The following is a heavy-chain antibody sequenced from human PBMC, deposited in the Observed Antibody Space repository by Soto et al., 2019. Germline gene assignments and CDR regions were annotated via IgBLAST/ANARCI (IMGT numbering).Heavy chain of an antibody. CDR3: GTDARGYSYEDY. V-gene: IGHV3-23*01. D-gene: IGHD5-18*01. CDR1: GFTFSSYA. CDR2: ISGSGGST. Sequence: EVQLLESGGGLVQPGGSLKLSCAASGFTFSSYAMSWVRQAPGKGLEWVSAISGSGGSTYYADSVKGRFTISRDNSKNTLYLQMNSLRAEDTAVYYCGTDARGYSYEDYWGQGTLVTVSS. J-gene: IGHJ4*02.